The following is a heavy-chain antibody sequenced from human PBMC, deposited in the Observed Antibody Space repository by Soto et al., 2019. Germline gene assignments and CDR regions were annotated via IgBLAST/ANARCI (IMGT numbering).Heavy chain of an antibody. J-gene: IGHJ4*02. CDR3: ATGLTVVPDALDY. CDR2: FDPEDGET. D-gene: IGHD2-2*01. V-gene: IGHV1-24*01. CDR1: GYTLTELS. Sequence: ASVKVSCRVSGYTLTELSMHWVRQAPGKGLEWMGGFDPEDGETIYAQKFQGRVTMTEDTSTDTAYMELSSLRSEDTAVYYCATGLTVVPDALDYWGPGPLVTVSS.